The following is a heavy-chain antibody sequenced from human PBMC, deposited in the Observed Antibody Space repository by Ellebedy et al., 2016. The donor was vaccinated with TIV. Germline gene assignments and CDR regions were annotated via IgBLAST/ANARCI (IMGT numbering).Heavy chain of an antibody. Sequence: ASVKVSCXASGYTFTSYDINWVRQATGQGLEWVGWMNPDNGNTGYAQKFEGSVTMTRSTSTSTAYLDLISLRSDDTAVYYCARTKRAYCTGGRCYSLNWFDPWGQGTLVTVAS. CDR1: GYTFTSYD. D-gene: IGHD2-15*01. CDR3: ARTKRAYCTGGRCYSLNWFDP. V-gene: IGHV1-8*01. J-gene: IGHJ5*02. CDR2: MNPDNGNT.